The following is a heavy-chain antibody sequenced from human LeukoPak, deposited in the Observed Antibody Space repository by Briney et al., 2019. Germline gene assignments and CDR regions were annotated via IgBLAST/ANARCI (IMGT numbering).Heavy chain of an antibody. D-gene: IGHD3-3*01. CDR1: GYTFTSYG. CDR2: MNPNSGNT. Sequence: GASVKVSCKASGYTFTSYGISWVRQAPGQGLEWMGWMNPNSGNTGYAQKFQGRVTMTRNTSISTAYMELSSLRSEDTAVYYCARGKRITIFGVVILRPKTYNWFDPWGQGTLVTVSS. V-gene: IGHV1-8*02. J-gene: IGHJ5*02. CDR3: ARGKRITIFGVVILRPKTYNWFDP.